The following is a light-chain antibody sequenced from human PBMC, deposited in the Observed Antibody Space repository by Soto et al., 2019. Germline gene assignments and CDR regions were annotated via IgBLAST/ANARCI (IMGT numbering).Light chain of an antibody. CDR1: QSVSNSY. Sequence: EIVLTQSPGTLSLSPGERATLSCRASQSVSNSYIAWYQQKPGQAPRFLIYGASSRATGIPDRFSGSGSGTDFTLIISRLEPEDFAVYYCHQYGSSPWTFGQGTKVEIK. CDR3: HQYGSSPWT. V-gene: IGKV3-20*01. J-gene: IGKJ1*01. CDR2: GAS.